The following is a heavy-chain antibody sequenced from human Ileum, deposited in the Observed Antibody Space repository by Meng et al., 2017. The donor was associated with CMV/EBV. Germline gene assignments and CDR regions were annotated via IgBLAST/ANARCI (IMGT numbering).Heavy chain of an antibody. CDR1: GASLNDYF. J-gene: IGHJ5*02. CDR3: ARDRFDP. CDR2: IFATGTT. V-gene: IGHV4-4*07. Sequence: QVPPPVAGPGLVKPSDTLFLTCTVSGASLNDYFWSWIRQPAGKGLEWIGRIFATGTTNFNPSLKSRVTMSVDTSKNQFSLKLTSVTAADTAVYFCARDRFDPWGQGALVTVSS.